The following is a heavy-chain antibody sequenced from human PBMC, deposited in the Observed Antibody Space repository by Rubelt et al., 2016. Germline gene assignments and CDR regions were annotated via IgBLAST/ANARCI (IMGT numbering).Heavy chain of an antibody. CDR2: INHSGST. Sequence: QVQLQQWGAGLLKPSETLSLTCAVYGGSFSGYYWSWIRQPPGKGLEWIGEINHSGSTNYNPSLKVRVSISVDTSKNQVSLKLGSVTAADTAVDYCARRRSSWLYYIDYWGQGTLVTVSS. D-gene: IGHD6-13*01. J-gene: IGHJ4*02. CDR3: ARRRSSWLYYIDY. CDR1: GGSFSGYY. V-gene: IGHV4-34*01.